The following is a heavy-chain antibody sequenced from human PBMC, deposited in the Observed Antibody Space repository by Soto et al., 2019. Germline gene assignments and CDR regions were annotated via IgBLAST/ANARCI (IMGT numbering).Heavy chain of an antibody. Sequence: SVKVSCKASGFTFTSSAMQWVRQARGQRLEWIGWIVVGSGNTNYAQKFQERVTITRDMSTSTAYMELSSLRSEDTAVYYCARDWAAAGPFDYWGQGTLVTVSS. CDR1: GFTFTSSA. CDR2: IVVGSGNT. D-gene: IGHD6-13*01. CDR3: ARDWAAAGPFDY. V-gene: IGHV1-58*02. J-gene: IGHJ4*02.